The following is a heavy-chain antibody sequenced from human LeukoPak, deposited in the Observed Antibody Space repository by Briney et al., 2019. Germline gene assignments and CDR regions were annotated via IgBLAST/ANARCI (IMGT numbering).Heavy chain of an antibody. CDR2: IRGGGARP. J-gene: IGHJ3*02. D-gene: IGHD4-17*01. Sequence: GGSLRPSCTASGFTFSAYAMIWVRQAPGKGPEGVSAIRGGGARPFYADSVKGRFNISRDNFKYTLFLQMNSLRAEDAAVYYCARDPNGDYIGAFDMWGPGTMVTVSS. V-gene: IGHV3-23*01. CDR1: GFTFSAYA. CDR3: ARDPNGDYIGAFDM.